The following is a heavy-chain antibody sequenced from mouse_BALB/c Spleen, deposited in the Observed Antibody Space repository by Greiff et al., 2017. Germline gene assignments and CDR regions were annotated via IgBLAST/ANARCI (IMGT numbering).Heavy chain of an antibody. Sequence: QVQLQQSGPGLVAPSQSLSITCTVSGFSLTSYGVHWVRQPPGKGLEWLGVIWAGGSTNYNSALMSRLSISKDNSKSQVFLKMNSLQTDDTAMYYCAREDLLYYYAMDYWGQGTSVTVSS. CDR1: GFSLTSYG. V-gene: IGHV2-9*02. CDR3: AREDLLYYYAMDY. D-gene: IGHD2-1*01. J-gene: IGHJ4*01. CDR2: IWAGGST.